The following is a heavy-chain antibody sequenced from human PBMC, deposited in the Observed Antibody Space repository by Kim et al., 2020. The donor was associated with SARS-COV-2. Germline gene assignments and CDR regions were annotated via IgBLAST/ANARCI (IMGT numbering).Heavy chain of an antibody. CDR3: ARGLNYDFWSGYWGGGIDY. J-gene: IGHJ4*02. Sequence: SETLSLTCTVSGGSISSYYWSWIRQPAGKGLERIGRIYTSGSTNYNPSLKSRVTMSVDTSKNQFSLKLSSVTAADTAVYYCARGLNYDFWSGYWGGGIDYWGQGTLVTVSS. CDR1: GGSISSYY. V-gene: IGHV4-4*07. D-gene: IGHD3-3*01. CDR2: IYTSGST.